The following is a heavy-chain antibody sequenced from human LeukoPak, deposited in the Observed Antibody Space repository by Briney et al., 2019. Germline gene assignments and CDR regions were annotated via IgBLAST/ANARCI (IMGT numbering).Heavy chain of an antibody. V-gene: IGHV1-69*05. CDR3: ARERYTSAMARFGNAFDI. CDR1: GGTFSSNA. CDR2: VIPKFGTI. D-gene: IGHD6-25*01. Sequence: SVKVSCKASGGTFSSNAVTWVRQAPGQGLEWMGGVIPKFGTINYAQKFQGRVTITTDESTNTAYMDLSSLTSEDTAVYYCARERYTSAMARFGNAFDIWGQGTMVTVSS. J-gene: IGHJ3*02.